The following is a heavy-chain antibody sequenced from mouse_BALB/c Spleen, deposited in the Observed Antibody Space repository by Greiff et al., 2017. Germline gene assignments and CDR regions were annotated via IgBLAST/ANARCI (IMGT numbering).Heavy chain of an antibody. D-gene: IGHD2-10*01. CDR1: GFSLTGYG. CDR2: IWGDGST. J-gene: IGHJ3*01. CDR3: ARESYYGNLAWFAY. V-gene: IGHV2-6-7*01. Sequence: VQLVESGPGLVAPSQSLSITCTVSGFSLTGYGVNWVRQPPGKGLEWLGMIWGDGSTDYNSALKSRLSISKDNSKSQVFLKMNSLQTDDTAMYYCARESYYGNLAWFAYWGQGTLVTVSA.